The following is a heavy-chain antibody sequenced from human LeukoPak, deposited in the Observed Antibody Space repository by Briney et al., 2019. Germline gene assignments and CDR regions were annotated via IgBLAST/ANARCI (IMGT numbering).Heavy chain of an antibody. Sequence: SCKASGGTFSTYTITWVRQAPGKGLEWVSAISGSGGSTYYADSVKGRFTISRDNSKNTLYLQMNSLRAEDTAVYYCAKKGALGVVDYWGQGTLVTVSS. V-gene: IGHV3-23*01. J-gene: IGHJ4*02. CDR2: ISGSGGST. CDR1: GGTFSTYT. CDR3: AKKGALGVVDY. D-gene: IGHD3-16*01.